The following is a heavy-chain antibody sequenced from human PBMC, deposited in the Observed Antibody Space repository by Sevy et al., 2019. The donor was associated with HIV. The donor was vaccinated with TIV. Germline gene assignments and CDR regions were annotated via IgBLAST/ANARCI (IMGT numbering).Heavy chain of an antibody. CDR1: GFSFDSYG. V-gene: IGHV3-23*01. Sequence: GGSLRLSCAVSGFSFDSYGMTWVRQAPGKGLEWVSGISGSGTRTYYADSVKGRFSISRDNSKNRLYLQMNSLRSEDTAIYCCGQGGGGHYDPDEIGYYFYYYNMDVWGKGTTVTVSS. CDR2: ISGSGTRT. J-gene: IGHJ6*03. CDR3: GQGGGGHYDPDEIGYYFYYYNMDV. D-gene: IGHD3-22*01.